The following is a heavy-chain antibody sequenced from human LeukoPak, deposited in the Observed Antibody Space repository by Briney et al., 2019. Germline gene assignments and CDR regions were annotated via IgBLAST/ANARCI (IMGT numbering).Heavy chain of an antibody. CDR1: GYTFTSYG. V-gene: IGHV1-18*04. CDR3: ATTHSGTYDY. J-gene: IGHJ4*02. CDR2: ISPYNGNT. D-gene: IGHD1-26*01. Sequence: ASVKVSCKASGYTFTSYGISWVRQAPRQGLEWMGWISPYNGNTNYAQKLQGRVTMTTDTSTSTAYMELRSLRSDDTAVYYCATTHSGTYDYWGQGTLVIVSS.